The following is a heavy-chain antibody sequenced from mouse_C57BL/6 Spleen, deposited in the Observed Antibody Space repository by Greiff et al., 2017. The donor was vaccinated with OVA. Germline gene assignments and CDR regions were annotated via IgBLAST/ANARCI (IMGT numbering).Heavy chain of an antibody. D-gene: IGHD2-3*01. CDR2: INSDGGST. CDR3: ARIYDGYYRYFDV. J-gene: IGHJ1*03. Sequence: DVKLVESGGGLVQPGESLKLSCESNEYEFPSHDMSWVRKTPEKRLELVAAINSDGGSTYYPDTMERRFIISRDNTKKTLYLQMSSLRSEDTALYYCARIYDGYYRYFDVWGTGTTVTVSS. CDR1: EYEFPSHD. V-gene: IGHV5-2*01.